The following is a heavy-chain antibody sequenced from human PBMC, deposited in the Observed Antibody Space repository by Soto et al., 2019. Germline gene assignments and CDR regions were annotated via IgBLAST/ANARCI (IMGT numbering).Heavy chain of an antibody. J-gene: IGHJ5*02. CDR3: ARGRRIEEMLRPFLGDWFDP. V-gene: IGHV4-59*01. Sequence: SETLSLTCTVSGGSISSYYWSWIRQPPGKGLEWIGYIYYSGSTNYNPSLKSPVTISVDTSKNQFALKLSSVTAADTAVYYCARGRRIEEMLRPFLGDWFDPWGQGTLVTVSS. CDR2: IYYSGST. CDR1: GGSISSYY. D-gene: IGHD2-15*01.